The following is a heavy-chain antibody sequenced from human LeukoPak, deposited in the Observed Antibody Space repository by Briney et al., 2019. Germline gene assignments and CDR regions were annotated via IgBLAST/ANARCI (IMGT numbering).Heavy chain of an antibody. CDR1: GFTFSSHA. CDR3: AKARGWYDFDY. V-gene: IGHV3-23*01. CDR2: KSGLGGRT. D-gene: IGHD6-19*01. Sequence: GGSLRLSCAASGFTFSSHAMIWVRQTPGKGLDWVLGKSGLGGRTYYAESVKRRFTISRDNSKNTVYLQMNSLRADDTAVYYCAKARGWYDFDYWGQGILVTVSS. J-gene: IGHJ4*02.